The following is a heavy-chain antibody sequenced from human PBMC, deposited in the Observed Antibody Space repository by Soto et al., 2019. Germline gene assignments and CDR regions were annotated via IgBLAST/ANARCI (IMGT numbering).Heavy chain of an antibody. V-gene: IGHV1-69*01. Sequence: QVQLVKSGAEVRMPGSSVNVSCKASGGTFSTYPINWVRQAPGQGLEWMGGIIPLFGTTNYAQKFKGRVTITADESTRKAYMDLSSRRAEDAAVYYCARGATHGSSWYFWFDPWGQGNLVTVSS. CDR1: GGTFSTYP. J-gene: IGHJ5*02. CDR2: IIPLFGTT. D-gene: IGHD6-13*01. CDR3: ARGATHGSSWYFWFDP.